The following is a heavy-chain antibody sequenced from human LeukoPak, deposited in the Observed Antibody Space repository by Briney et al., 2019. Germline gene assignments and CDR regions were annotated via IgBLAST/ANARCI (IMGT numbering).Heavy chain of an antibody. D-gene: IGHD1-26*01. CDR2: ISYDGSNK. Sequence: GSLRLSCAASGFTFSSYAMHWVRQAPGKGLEWVAVISYDGSNKYYADSVKGRFTISRDNSKNTLHLQMNSLRAEDTAVYYCARDRLATLVGATLGQNWFDPWGQGTLVTVSS. CDR3: ARDRLATLVGATLGQNWFDP. CDR1: GFTFSSYA. J-gene: IGHJ5*02. V-gene: IGHV3-30-3*01.